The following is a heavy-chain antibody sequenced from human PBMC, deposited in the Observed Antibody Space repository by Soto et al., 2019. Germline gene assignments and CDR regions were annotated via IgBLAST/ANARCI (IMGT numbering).Heavy chain of an antibody. Sequence: VQLVQSGAEVKQPGSSVKVSCKASGGTFSSYAISWVRPAPGQGLEWLGGIIPIFGTANYAQKFQGSVTITADESTSTAYMELSSLRSEDTAVYYCARVLVVLGYYYYGMDVWGQGTTVTVSS. CDR2: IIPIFGTA. J-gene: IGHJ6*02. D-gene: IGHD2-8*01. V-gene: IGHV1-69*01. CDR3: ARVLVVLGYYYYGMDV. CDR1: GGTFSSYA.